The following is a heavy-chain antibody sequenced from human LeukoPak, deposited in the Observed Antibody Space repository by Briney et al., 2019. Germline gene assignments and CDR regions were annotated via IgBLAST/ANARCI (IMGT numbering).Heavy chain of an antibody. D-gene: IGHD2-15*01. J-gene: IGHJ4*02. Sequence: SETLSLTCAVYGGSFSGYYWSWIRQPPGKGLEWIGEINHSGSTNYNPSLKSRVTISVDTSKNQFSLRLSSVTAADTAVYYCARGRGYCSGGSCCFDYWGQGTLVTVSS. CDR3: ARGRGYCSGGSCCFDY. V-gene: IGHV4-34*01. CDR1: GGSFSGYY. CDR2: INHSGST.